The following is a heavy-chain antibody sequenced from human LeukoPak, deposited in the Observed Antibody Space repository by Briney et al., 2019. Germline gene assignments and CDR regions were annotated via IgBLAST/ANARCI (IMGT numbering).Heavy chain of an antibody. CDR1: GYSFTSYW. CDR2: IYPADSDA. J-gene: IGHJ4*02. D-gene: IGHD3-22*01. CDR3: ARKNYYDSSGTIDF. V-gene: IGHV5-51*07. Sequence: GESLKISCQASGYSFTSYWIGWVHQMPGKGLEWMGVIYPADSDARYSPSFQGQVTISTDKSITTVYLQWSSLKASDTAVYYCARKNYYDSSGTIDFWGQGTLVTVSS.